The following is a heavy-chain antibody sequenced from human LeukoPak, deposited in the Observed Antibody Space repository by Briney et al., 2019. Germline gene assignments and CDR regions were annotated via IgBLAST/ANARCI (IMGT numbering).Heavy chain of an antibody. V-gene: IGHV4-39*01. CDR1: GGSISSGTYY. D-gene: IGHD3-22*01. Sequence: SETLSLTCTVSGGSISSGTYYWGWIRQPPGKGLEWIGSIYYSGSTYYNPSLKSRVTISVDTSKNQFSLKLSSVTAADTAVYYCARGGYYDSSGSRAEYFRHWGQGTLVTVSS. CDR2: IYYSGST. CDR3: ARGGYYDSSGSRAEYFRH. J-gene: IGHJ1*01.